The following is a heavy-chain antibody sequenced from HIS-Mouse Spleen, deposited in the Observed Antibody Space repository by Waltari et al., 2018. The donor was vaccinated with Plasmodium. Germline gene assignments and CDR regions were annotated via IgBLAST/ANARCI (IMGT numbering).Heavy chain of an antibody. V-gene: IGHV4-34*01. D-gene: IGHD3-3*01. CDR1: GGSFSGCY. CDR2: INHSGST. J-gene: IGHJ2*01. CDR3: ARVTSSGVYWYFDL. Sequence: QVQLQQWGAGLLKPSETLSLTCAVYGGSFSGCYWSWLRPPPGKGLEWIGEINHSGSTNYNPSLKSRVTISVDTSKNQFSLKLSSVTAADTAVYYCARVTSSGVYWYFDLWGRGTLVTVSS.